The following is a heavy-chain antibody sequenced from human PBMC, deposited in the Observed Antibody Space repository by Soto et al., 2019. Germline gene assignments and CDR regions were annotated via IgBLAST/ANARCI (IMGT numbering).Heavy chain of an antibody. V-gene: IGHV3-30*18. D-gene: IGHD3-22*01. Sequence: GGSLRLSCAASGFTFSSYGMHWVRQAPGKGLEWVAVMSHDGSDKYYSDSVKGRFTISRDNSKNTLYLQVNSLRADDTAVYYCAQSSHSSGYSGRIDAWGQGTLVTVSS. CDR1: GFTFSSYG. J-gene: IGHJ5*02. CDR2: MSHDGSDK. CDR3: AQSSHSSGYSGRIDA.